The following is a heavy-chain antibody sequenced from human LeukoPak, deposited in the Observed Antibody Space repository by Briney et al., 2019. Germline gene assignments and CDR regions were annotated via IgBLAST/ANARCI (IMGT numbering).Heavy chain of an antibody. J-gene: IGHJ4*02. CDR2: IYYSGST. CDR3: ARLDSAAGDDY. Sequence: SETLSLTCTVSGGSISSSSYYWGWIRQPPGKGLEWIGSIYYSGSTYYNPSLKSRVTISVDTSKNQFSVKLNSVTAADTAVYYCARLDSAAGDDYWGQGIQVTVSS. V-gene: IGHV4-39*01. CDR1: GGSISSSSYY. D-gene: IGHD6-13*01.